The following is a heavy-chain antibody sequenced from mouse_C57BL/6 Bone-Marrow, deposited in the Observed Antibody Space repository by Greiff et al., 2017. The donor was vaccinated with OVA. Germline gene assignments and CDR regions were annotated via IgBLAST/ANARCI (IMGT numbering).Heavy chain of an antibody. J-gene: IGHJ1*03. V-gene: IGHV3-8*01. CDR1: GYSITSDY. CDR2: ISYSGST. CDR3: ARYSNYVDWYFDV. D-gene: IGHD2-5*01. Sequence: ESGPGLAKPSQTLSLTCSVTGYSITSDYWTWIRKFPGNKLEYMGYISYSGSTYYNPSLKSRISITRDTSKNQYYLQLNSVTTEDTATYYCARYSNYVDWYFDVWGTGTTVTVSS.